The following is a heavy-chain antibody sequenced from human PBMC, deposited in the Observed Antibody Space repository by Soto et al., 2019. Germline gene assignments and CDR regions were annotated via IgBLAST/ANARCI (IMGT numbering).Heavy chain of an antibody. D-gene: IGHD3-10*01. Sequence: PGGSLRLSCAASGFTFSSYAMSWVRRAPGKGLEWVSAISGSGGSTYYADSVKGRFTISRDNSKNTLYLQMNSLRAEDTAVYYCAKDPPGEGYYYYGMDVWGQGTTVTVSS. CDR1: GFTFSSYA. CDR3: AKDPPGEGYYYYGMDV. V-gene: IGHV3-23*01. J-gene: IGHJ6*02. CDR2: ISGSGGST.